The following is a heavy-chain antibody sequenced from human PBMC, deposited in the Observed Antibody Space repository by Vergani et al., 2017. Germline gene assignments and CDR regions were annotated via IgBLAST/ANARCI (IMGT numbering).Heavy chain of an antibody. V-gene: IGHV4-38-2*02. Sequence: QVQLQESGPGLVKPSETLSLTCAVSGYSISSGYYWGWIRQPPGKGLEWIGSIYHSGSTYYNPSLKSRITISVDTSKNQFSLKLSSVTAADTAVYYCARDRGGYWGQGTLVTVSS. D-gene: IGHD3-16*01. CDR2: IYHSGST. CDR1: GYSISSGYY. J-gene: IGHJ4*02. CDR3: ARDRGGY.